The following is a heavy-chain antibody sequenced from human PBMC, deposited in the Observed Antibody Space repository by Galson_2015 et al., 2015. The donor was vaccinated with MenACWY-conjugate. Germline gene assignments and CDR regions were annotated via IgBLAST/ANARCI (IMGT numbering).Heavy chain of an antibody. CDR3: ARADGSVLYRGGNVRAASDY. D-gene: IGHD3-3*01. CDR1: GFTFSSYA. Sequence: SLRLSCAASGFTFSSYAMSWVRQAPGKGLEWVSAISGSGGSTYYADSVKGRFTISRDNSKNTLYLQMNSLRAEDTAVYYCARADGSVLYRGGNVRAASDYWGQGTLVTVSS. J-gene: IGHJ4*02. V-gene: IGHV3-23*01. CDR2: ISGSGGST.